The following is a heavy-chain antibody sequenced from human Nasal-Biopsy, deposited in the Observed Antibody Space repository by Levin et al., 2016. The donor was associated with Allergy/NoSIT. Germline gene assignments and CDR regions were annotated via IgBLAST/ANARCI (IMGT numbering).Heavy chain of an antibody. Sequence: GGSLRLSCAASGLTFSSAYMNWVRQTPGKGLEWVSYISSTSSSIYYADSVQGRFTISRDNAKNSLYLQLNSLRDEDTAVYYCARVCYGVCGYGMDVWGQGTTVTVSS. CDR2: ISSTSSSI. CDR3: ARVCYGVCGYGMDV. CDR1: GLTFSSAY. V-gene: IGHV3-48*02. D-gene: IGHD6-6*01. J-gene: IGHJ6*02.